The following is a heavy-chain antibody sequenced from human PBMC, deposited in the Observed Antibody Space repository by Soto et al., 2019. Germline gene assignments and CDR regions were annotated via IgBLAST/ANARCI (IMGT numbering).Heavy chain of an antibody. J-gene: IGHJ6*02. V-gene: IGHV3-7*03. CDR2: IRQDGSEE. CDR1: GFMFSSYV. CDR3: ARWNYGMDV. Sequence: EVQLVQSGAGLVQPGGSLRLSCAASGFMFSSYVMSWVRQAPGKGLEWVANIRQDGSEEYFVDSVKGRFTISRDNAKNSFYLQMNSLRAEDTAVYKCARWNYGMDVWGQGTTVTVS.